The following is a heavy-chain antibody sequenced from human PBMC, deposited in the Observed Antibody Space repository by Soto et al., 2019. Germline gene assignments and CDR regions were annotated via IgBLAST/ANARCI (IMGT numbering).Heavy chain of an antibody. V-gene: IGHV1-58*02. J-gene: IGHJ4*02. Sequence: ASVKVSCKASGFTFTSSAMQWVRQARGQRLEWIGWIVVGSGNTNYAQKFQERVTITRDMSTSTAYMELSSLRSEDTAVYYCAASSGYYLAEWDPGFDYWGQGTLVTVSS. CDR3: AASSGYYLAEWDPGFDY. CDR2: IVVGSGNT. D-gene: IGHD3-22*01. CDR1: GFTFTSSA.